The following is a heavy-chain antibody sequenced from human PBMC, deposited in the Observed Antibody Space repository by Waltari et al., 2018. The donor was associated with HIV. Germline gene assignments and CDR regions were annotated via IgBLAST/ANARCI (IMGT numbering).Heavy chain of an antibody. CDR3: ARRATVVPEEYYFDY. CDR2: IEPSDSYT. J-gene: IGHJ4*02. CDR1: GSSFPSYW. Sequence: EVQLVQSGAEVNKPGESLRISCTGSGSSFPSYWNSWARQAPGKCLEWMGRIEPSDSYTNYSPSFQGHVTISADKSISTAYLQWSSLKASDTAMYYCARRATVVPEEYYFDYWGQGTLVTVSS. D-gene: IGHD2-2*01. V-gene: IGHV5-10-1*01.